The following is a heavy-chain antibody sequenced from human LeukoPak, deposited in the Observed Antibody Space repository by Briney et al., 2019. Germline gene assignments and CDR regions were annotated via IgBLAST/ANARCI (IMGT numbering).Heavy chain of an antibody. CDR1: GFTFNSYA. CDR3: AKAVSITGTTKLSY. J-gene: IGHJ4*02. V-gene: IGHV3-23*01. Sequence: QPGGSLRLSCAGFGFTFNSYAMTWVSHAPRKGRTWVSGISGSGGSTYYADSVKGRFTISRDNSKNTLYLQMNSLRAEDTAIYYCAKAVSITGTTKLSYWGQGTLVTVSS. CDR2: ISGSGGST. D-gene: IGHD1-7*01.